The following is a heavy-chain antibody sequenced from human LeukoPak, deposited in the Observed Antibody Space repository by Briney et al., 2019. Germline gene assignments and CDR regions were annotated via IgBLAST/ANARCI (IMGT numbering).Heavy chain of an antibody. D-gene: IGHD2-2*01. CDR2: INPFNADA. CDR3: TRGEKSYAD. V-gene: IGHV1-18*01. J-gene: IGHJ4*02. CDR1: GYIFRNYA. Sequence: ASVKVSCKTSGYIFRNYAISWVRQAPGQGPEWVGWINPFNADAKYAQKFQGRVTMTTDTSTSTAYLELRSLRYDDTAVYYCTRGEKSYADWGQGTLVPVSS.